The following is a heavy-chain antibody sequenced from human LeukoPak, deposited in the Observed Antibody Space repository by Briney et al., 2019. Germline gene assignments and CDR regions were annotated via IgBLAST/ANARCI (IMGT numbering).Heavy chain of an antibody. CDR1: GGSFSGYY. V-gene: IGHV4-34*01. Sequence: SETLSLTCAVYGGSFSGYYWSWIRQPPGKGLEWIGEINHSGSTNYNPSLKSRVTISVDTSKNQFSLKLSSVTAADTAVYYCARGTQCLDAFDIWGQGTMVTVSS. J-gene: IGHJ3*02. CDR2: INHSGST. CDR3: ARGTQCLDAFDI. D-gene: IGHD6-19*01.